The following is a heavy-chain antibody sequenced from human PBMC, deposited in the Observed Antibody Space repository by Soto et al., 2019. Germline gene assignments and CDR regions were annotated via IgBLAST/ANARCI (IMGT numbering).Heavy chain of an antibody. V-gene: IGHV1-69*01. J-gene: IGHJ3*01. Sequence: QVQLVQSGAAVRKPGSSVKVSCKASGGTFTKYAITRVRQAPRQGLEWMGGIVPLPGTTTYAQKFRGRVTISADESTSTAYLELSSLRSEDTAVYYCASGVGGLGGSSGWPDYAFDVWGQGTMVIVSS. D-gene: IGHD6-19*01. CDR1: GGTFTKYA. CDR2: IVPLPGTT. CDR3: ASGVGGLGGSSGWPDYAFDV.